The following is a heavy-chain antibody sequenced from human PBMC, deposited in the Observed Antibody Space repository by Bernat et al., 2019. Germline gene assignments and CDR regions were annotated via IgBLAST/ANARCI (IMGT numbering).Heavy chain of an antibody. V-gene: IGHV4-4*02. CDR2: IYHSGST. CDR1: GGSISSSNW. CDR3: ARGRITQRGLDP. Sequence: QVQLQESGPGLVKPSGTLSLTCAVSGGSISSSNWWCWVRQPPGKGLEWTGEIYHSGSTNYNPSLKSRITISVDMSKNQFSLKLSSVTAADTAVYYCARGRITQRGLDPWGQGILVTVSS. J-gene: IGHJ5*02. D-gene: IGHD3-3*01.